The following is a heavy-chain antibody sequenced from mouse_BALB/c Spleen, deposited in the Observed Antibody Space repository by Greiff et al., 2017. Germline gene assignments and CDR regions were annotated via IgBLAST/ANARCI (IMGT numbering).Heavy chain of an antibody. CDR3: TADYGSSQPYYAMDY. CDR1: GFNIKDYY. V-gene: IGHV14-4*02. CDR2: IDPENGDT. D-gene: IGHD1-1*01. Sequence: VQLQQSGAELVRSGASVKLSCTASGFNIKDYYMHWVKQRPEQGLEWIGWIDPENGDTEYAPKFQGKATMTADTSSNTAYLQLSSLTSEDTAVYYCTADYGSSQPYYAMDYWGQGTSVTVSS. J-gene: IGHJ4*01.